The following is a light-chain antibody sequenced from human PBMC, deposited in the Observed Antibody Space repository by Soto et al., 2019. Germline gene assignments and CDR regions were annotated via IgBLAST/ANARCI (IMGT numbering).Light chain of an antibody. CDR2: EVT. CDR3: SSYTSSNTPYV. V-gene: IGLV2-14*01. J-gene: IGLJ1*01. Sequence: QSVLTQPASVSGSPGQSITISCTGSSSDVGGYNFVSWYQHHPDKAPKLILYEVTTRPSGVSSRFSGSKSGNTASLTISGLQADDEANYYCSSYTSSNTPYVFGTGTKATV. CDR1: SSDVGGYNF.